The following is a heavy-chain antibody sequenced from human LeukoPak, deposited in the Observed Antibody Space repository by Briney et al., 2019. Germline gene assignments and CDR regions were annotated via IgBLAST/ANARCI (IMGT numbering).Heavy chain of an antibody. CDR3: ARDRLGYSSGWSIFDY. D-gene: IGHD6-19*01. J-gene: IGHJ4*02. CDR2: IYYSGST. V-gene: IGHV4-59*01. Sequence: PSETLSLTCTVSGGSISSYYWSWIRQPPGKGLEWIGHIYYSGSTNYNPSLKSRVTISVDTSKNQFSLKLSSVTAADTAVYYCARDRLGYSSGWSIFDYWGQGTLVTVSS. CDR1: GGSISSYY.